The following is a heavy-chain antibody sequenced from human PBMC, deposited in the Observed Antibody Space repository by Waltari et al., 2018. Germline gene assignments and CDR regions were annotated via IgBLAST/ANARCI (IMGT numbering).Heavy chain of an antibody. D-gene: IGHD1-26*01. V-gene: IGHV3-23*01. CDR2: ISGDGSST. CDR1: GFTFSHLS. Sequence: EVQLLESGGDLVQPGGSLRLSCAASGFTFSHLSMSWVRPAPGKGLDWVSFISGDGSSTYYADSVKGRFTISRDNSKDTLYLQMNSLRAEDTAVYYCVKGSASYSRDFDCWGQGALVTVSS. J-gene: IGHJ4*02. CDR3: VKGSASYSRDFDC.